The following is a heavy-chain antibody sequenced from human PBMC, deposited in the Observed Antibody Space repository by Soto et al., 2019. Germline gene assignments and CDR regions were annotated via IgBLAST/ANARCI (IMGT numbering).Heavy chain of an antibody. CDR3: VGHGGYST. CDR2: IVLRDGFT. V-gene: IGHV3-23*01. D-gene: IGHD2-21*02. J-gene: IGHJ5*02. CDR1: GFNLRTNG. Sequence: EVQLLESGGGLVQPGGSLRLSCAGTGFNLRTNGMSWVRQAPGKGPEWGSDIVLRDGFTYYADSVRGRFTISRDTSKNTLYLQMNSLRVDDTAVYYCVGHGGYSTWGQVTLVTVSS.